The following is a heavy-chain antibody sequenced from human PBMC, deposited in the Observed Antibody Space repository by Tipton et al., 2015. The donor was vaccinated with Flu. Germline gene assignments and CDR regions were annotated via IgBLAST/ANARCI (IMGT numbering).Heavy chain of an antibody. CDR2: IWFDGSNT. J-gene: IGHJ4*02. CDR1: GFTFSRSG. D-gene: IGHD3-10*01. CDR3: AKDISVSGSDYLDS. V-gene: IGHV3-33*06. Sequence: SLRLSCAASGFTFSRSGMHWVRQAPGRGLEWVAVIWFDGSNTYYAGSVKGRFTISRDNSKNTLYLQMSSLGADDTAVYYCAKDISVSGSDYLDSWGQGTLVTVSS.